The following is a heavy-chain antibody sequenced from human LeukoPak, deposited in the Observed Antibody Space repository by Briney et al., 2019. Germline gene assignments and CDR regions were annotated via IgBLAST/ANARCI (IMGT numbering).Heavy chain of an antibody. CDR2: ISNRGRT. CDR3: ARGDGYIYSGVVTLNFFDS. D-gene: IGHD5-24*01. J-gene: IGHJ4*02. V-gene: IGHV4-39*07. Sequence: NASETLSLTCAVSDDSMRSDSYYWGWTRQSPGKALEWIGSISNRGRTLYSPSLKSRVTISIDTSKNQFSLKLSSVTAADTAVYFCARGDGYIYSGVVTLNFFDSWGQGTLVTVSS. CDR1: DDSMRSDSYY.